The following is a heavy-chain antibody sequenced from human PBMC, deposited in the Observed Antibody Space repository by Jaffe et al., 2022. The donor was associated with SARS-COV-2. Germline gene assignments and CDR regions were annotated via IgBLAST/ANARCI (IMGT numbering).Heavy chain of an antibody. Sequence: QVQLVQSGSELKKPGASVKVSCKASGYTFTSYAMNWVRQAPGQGLEWMGWINTNTGNPTYAQGFTGRFVFSLDTSVSTAYLQISSLKAEDTAVYYCATPPGLNYYDSSGDDAFDIWGQGTMVTVSS. CDR3: ATPPGLNYYDSSGDDAFDI. D-gene: IGHD3-22*01. J-gene: IGHJ3*02. V-gene: IGHV7-4-1*02. CDR2: INTNTGNP. CDR1: GYTFTSYA.